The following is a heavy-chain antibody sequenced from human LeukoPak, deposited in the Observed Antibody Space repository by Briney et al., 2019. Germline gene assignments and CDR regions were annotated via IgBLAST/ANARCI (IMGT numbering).Heavy chain of an antibody. CDR3: ARVLSGEAVAAPDY. J-gene: IGHJ4*02. CDR1: GFTFSSYS. CDR2: ISSSSSYI. V-gene: IGHV3-21*01. D-gene: IGHD6-19*01. Sequence: GGSLRLSCAASGFTFSSYSRNWVRQAPGKGLEGVSSISSSSSYIYYADSVKGRFTISRDNAKNSLYLQMNSLRAEDMAVYYCARVLSGEAVAAPDYWGQGTLVTVSS.